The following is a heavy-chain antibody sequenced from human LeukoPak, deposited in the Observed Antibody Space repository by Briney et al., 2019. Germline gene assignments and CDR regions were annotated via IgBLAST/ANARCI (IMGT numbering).Heavy chain of an antibody. V-gene: IGHV4-34*01. CDR1: GGSFSGYY. Sequence: SETLSLTCAVYGGSFSGYYWSWIRQPPGKGLEWIGEINHTGSTIYNPSLKSRVTISVDTSKNQFSLKLSSMTAADTAVYYCARGNGYCSSTSCPHWFDPWGQGTLVTVSS. CDR2: INHTGST. CDR3: ARGNGYCSSTSCPHWFDP. J-gene: IGHJ5*02. D-gene: IGHD2-2*01.